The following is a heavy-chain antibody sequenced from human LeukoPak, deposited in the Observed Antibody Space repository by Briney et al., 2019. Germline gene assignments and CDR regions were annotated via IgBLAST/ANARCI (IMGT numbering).Heavy chain of an antibody. D-gene: IGHD6-13*01. CDR3: AKDYWYSSSHLDY. V-gene: IGHV3-30*02. CDR2: IWYDGGNK. CDR1: GFTFSSYG. J-gene: IGHJ4*02. Sequence: GGSLRLSCAAPGFTFSSYGMHWVRQAPGKGLEWVAFIWYDGGNKYYADSVKGRFTISRDNSKNTLYLQMKSLRAEDTAVYYCAKDYWYSSSHLDYWGQGTLVTVSS.